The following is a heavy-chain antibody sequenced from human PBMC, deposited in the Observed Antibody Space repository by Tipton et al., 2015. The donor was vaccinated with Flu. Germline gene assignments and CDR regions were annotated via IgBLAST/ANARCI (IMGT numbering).Heavy chain of an antibody. J-gene: IGHJ4*02. D-gene: IGHD4-17*01. V-gene: IGHV3-21*04. CDR1: GFTFSSYT. CDR2: ITGRSSLM. CDR3: ARDRGGYGDYDY. Sequence: SLRLSCAASGFTFSSYTMNWVRQAPGRGLEWVASITGRSSLMHYADSVKGRFSITRDNADNSLYLQMNSLRVDETAMYYCARDRGGYGDYDYWGQGTLVTVSS.